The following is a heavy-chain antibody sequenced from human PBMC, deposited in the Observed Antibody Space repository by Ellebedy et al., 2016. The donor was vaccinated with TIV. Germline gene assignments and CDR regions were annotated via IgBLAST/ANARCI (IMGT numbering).Heavy chain of an antibody. Sequence: AASVKVSCKASGGPFTTYAIRWVRQAPGQGLEWMGGILTIFGTPNYAQKFQGRVTITTGESTTTVYLELNSLTSEDTDVDYCAGSGTYYPSTIDYWGQGTLVTVSS. D-gene: IGHD1-26*01. J-gene: IGHJ4*02. CDR2: ILTIFGTP. CDR3: AGSGTYYPSTIDY. V-gene: IGHV1-69*05. CDR1: GGPFTTYA.